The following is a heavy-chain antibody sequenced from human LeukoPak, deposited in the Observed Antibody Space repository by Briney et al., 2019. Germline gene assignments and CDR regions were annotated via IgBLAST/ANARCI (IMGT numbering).Heavy chain of an antibody. CDR3: ARGSSPFDY. Sequence: PESLSLTCTVPGASLSSYYWRWIRHPPEKGLEWIWSLFYSGNTDYNPPLKSRVTISLDMSKNQVALKRRSVTAADAAVYYCARGSSPFDYWGQGTLVTVPS. V-gene: IGHV4-59*12. J-gene: IGHJ4*02. D-gene: IGHD5/OR15-5a*01. CDR2: LFYSGNT. CDR1: GASLSSYY.